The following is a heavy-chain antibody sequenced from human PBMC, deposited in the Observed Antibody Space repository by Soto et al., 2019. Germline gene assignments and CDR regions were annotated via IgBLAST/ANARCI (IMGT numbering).Heavy chain of an antibody. J-gene: IGHJ4*02. V-gene: IGHV1-18*01. Sequence: ASVKISCKASGYSFTSTGISWVRQAPGQGPEWMGWTSTFNGEAKYAQKLQGRVTMTTDTSTTTAYMELRSLTSDDTAVYYCARDLDGSGSYFTDYWGQGTPVTVS. D-gene: IGHD3-10*01. CDR1: GYSFTSTG. CDR3: ARDLDGSGSYFTDY. CDR2: TSTFNGEA.